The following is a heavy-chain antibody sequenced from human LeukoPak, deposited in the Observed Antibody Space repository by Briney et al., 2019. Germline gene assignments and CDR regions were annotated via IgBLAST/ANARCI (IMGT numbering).Heavy chain of an antibody. CDR3: ARSSGTGTFSY. CDR2: VYYGRSP. V-gene: IGHV4-39*02. J-gene: IGHJ4*02. Sequence: SETLSLTCTVSGDSISRSTYYWAWIRQPPGKGMEWIGSVYYGRSPYFNPSLESRATISVDTSKNHFSLKMSSVTAADTAVYYCARSSGTGTFSYWGQGTLVTVSS. CDR1: GDSISRSTYY. D-gene: IGHD6-25*01.